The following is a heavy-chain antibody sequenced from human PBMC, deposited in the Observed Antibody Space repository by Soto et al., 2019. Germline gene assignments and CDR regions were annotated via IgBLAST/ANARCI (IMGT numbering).Heavy chain of an antibody. CDR3: AKDTGYCSGGSCYSVRNDAFDI. J-gene: IGHJ3*02. V-gene: IGHV3-9*01. CDR2: ISWNSGSI. Sequence: EVQLVESGGGLVQPGRSLRLSCAASGFTFDDYAMHWVRQAPGKGLEWVSGISWNSGSIGYADSVKGRFTISRDNAKNSLYLQMNSLRAEDTDFYYWAKDTGYCSGGSCYSVRNDAFDIWGQGTMVTVSS. D-gene: IGHD2-15*01. CDR1: GFTFDDYA.